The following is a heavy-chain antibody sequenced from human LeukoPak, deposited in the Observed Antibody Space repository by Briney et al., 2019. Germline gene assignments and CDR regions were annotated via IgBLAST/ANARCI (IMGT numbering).Heavy chain of an antibody. CDR2: INNDGSGT. D-gene: IGHD1-26*01. J-gene: IGHJ5*02. V-gene: IGHV3-74*01. CDR1: GFTFSSYS. Sequence: GGSLRLSCAASGFTFSSYSMNWVRQAPGKGLVWVSRINNDGSGTTYADSVKGRFTISRDNAKNALYLQMNSLRGEDTGVYYCARDQDGPGATVDHWGQGTLVTVSS. CDR3: ARDQDGPGATVDH.